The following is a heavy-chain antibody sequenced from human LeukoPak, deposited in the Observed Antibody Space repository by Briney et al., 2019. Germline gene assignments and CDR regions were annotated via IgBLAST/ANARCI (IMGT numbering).Heavy chain of an antibody. CDR2: IYHSGIT. CDR3: ARYPVGYCSSTSCKYY. CDR1: GGSISRSDYY. J-gene: IGHJ4*02. D-gene: IGHD2-2*01. Sequence: SETLSLTCSVSGGSISRSDYYWSWIRQPPGKGLEWIGYIYHSGITYYNPSLKSRVTISVDTSKNQFSLKLSSVTAADTAVYYCARYPVGYCSSTSCKYYWGQGTLVTVSS. V-gene: IGHV4-30-4*01.